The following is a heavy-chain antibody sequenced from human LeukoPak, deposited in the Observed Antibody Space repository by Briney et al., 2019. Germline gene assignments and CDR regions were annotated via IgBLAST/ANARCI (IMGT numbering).Heavy chain of an antibody. CDR3: ASDSGSYNAFDY. CDR2: IYHSGSS. V-gene: IGHV4-30-2*01. J-gene: IGHJ4*02. CDR1: GGSISSGGYS. D-gene: IGHD1-26*01. Sequence: PSETLSLTCAVSGGSISSGGYSWSWIRQPPGKGLEWIGYIYHSGSSYYNPSLKSRVTISVDRSKNQFSLKLSSVTAADTAVYYCASDSGSYNAFDYWGQGTLVTVSS.